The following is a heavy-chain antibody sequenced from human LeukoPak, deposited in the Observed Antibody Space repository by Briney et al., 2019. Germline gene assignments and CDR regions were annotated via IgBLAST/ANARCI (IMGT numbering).Heavy chain of an antibody. CDR3: AKEEQLFGGSPPYI. Sequence: GGSLRLSCAASGFTFNNYAMNWVRQAPGKGLEWVSAISGSGGSTYYADSVKGRFTISRDNSKNTLYLQMNSLRAEDTAVYYCAKEEQLFGGSPPYIWGQGTMVTVSS. D-gene: IGHD3-10*01. V-gene: IGHV3-23*01. J-gene: IGHJ3*02. CDR2: ISGSGGST. CDR1: GFTFNNYA.